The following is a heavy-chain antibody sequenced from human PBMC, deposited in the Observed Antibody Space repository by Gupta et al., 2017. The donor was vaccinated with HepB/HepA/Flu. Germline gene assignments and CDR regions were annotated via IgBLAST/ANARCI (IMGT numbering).Heavy chain of an antibody. Sequence: EVQLVESGGGVVQPGGSLRLSCVASGFRFDDSGMHWARQFPGKGLEWVSLITRNGDKTYYTESVKGRFTISRDNNKNVLYLQMNSLRTEDTAFYYCGKDDPVIAHWGQGTLVTVSS. CDR2: ITRNGDKT. J-gene: IGHJ4*02. CDR1: GFRFDDSG. D-gene: IGHD2-21*01. V-gene: IGHV3-43*02. CDR3: GKDDPVIAH.